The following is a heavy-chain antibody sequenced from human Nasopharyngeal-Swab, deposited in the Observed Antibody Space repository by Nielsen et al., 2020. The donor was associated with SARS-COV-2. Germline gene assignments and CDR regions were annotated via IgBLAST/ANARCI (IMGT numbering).Heavy chain of an antibody. D-gene: IGHD6-19*01. V-gene: IGHV4-61*02. CDR2: IYTSGST. CDR3: ARAGYSSGWDFDY. J-gene: IGHJ4*02. Sequence: SETLSLTCTVSGGSISSGSYYWSWIRQPAGKGLEWIGRIYTSGSTNYNPSLKSRVTISVDTSKNQFSLQLNSVTPEDTAVYYCARAGYSSGWDFDYWGQGTLVTVSS. CDR1: GGSISSGSYY.